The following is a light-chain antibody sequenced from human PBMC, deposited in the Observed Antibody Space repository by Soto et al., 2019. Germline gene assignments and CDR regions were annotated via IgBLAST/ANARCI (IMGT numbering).Light chain of an antibody. CDR3: CSYAGSSTYYV. CDR2: EVS. J-gene: IGLJ1*01. CDR1: SSDVGGYNL. Sequence: HSALTQPASVSGSPGQSITISCTGTSSDVGGYNLVSWYQQHPGKAPKLMIYEVSKRPSGVSNRFSGSKSGNTASLTISGFQAEDEADYYCCSYAGSSTYYVFGTGTKVTVL. V-gene: IGLV2-23*02.